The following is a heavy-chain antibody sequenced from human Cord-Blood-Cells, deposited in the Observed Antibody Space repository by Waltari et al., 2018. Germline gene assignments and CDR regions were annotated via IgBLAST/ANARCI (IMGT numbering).Heavy chain of an antibody. CDR1: GGSFSGYY. D-gene: IGHD6-6*01. CDR3: ARGRRSSSSYNWFDP. Sequence: QVQLQQWGAGLLKPSETLSLTCAVYGGSFSGYYWSWIRQPPGKGLEWIGEINHSGRTHYNPSLKVRVTISVDTSKNQFSLKLSSVTAADTAVYYCARGRRSSSSYNWFDPWGQGTLVTVSS. V-gene: IGHV4-34*01. J-gene: IGHJ5*02. CDR2: INHSGRT.